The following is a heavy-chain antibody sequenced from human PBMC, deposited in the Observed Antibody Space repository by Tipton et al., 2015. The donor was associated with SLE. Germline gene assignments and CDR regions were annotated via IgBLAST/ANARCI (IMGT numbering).Heavy chain of an antibody. D-gene: IGHD6-19*01. V-gene: IGHV3-30*02. CDR3: AKDTTVAGYYFDY. J-gene: IGHJ4*02. Sequence: SLRLSCAASGFTFSSYGMHWVRQAPGKGLEWVAFIRYDGSNKYYADSVKGRFTISRDNSKNTLYLQMNSLRAEDTAVYYCAKDTTVAGYYFDYWGQGTLVTVSS. CDR2: IRYDGSNK. CDR1: GFTFSSYG.